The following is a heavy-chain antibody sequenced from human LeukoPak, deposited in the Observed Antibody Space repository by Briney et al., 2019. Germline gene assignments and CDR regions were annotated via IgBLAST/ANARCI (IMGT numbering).Heavy chain of an antibody. D-gene: IGHD3-10*01. CDR2: IRYDGSNK. V-gene: IGHV3-30*02. CDR1: GFTFSSYG. J-gene: IGHJ4*02. Sequence: PGGSLRLSCAASGFTFSSYGMHWVRQAPGKGLEWVAFIRYDGSNKYYADSVKGRFTISRDNSKNTLYLQMNSLRAEDTAVYYCARAERSGYYGSGSYGGYWGQGTLVTVSS. CDR3: ARAERSGYYGSGSYGGY.